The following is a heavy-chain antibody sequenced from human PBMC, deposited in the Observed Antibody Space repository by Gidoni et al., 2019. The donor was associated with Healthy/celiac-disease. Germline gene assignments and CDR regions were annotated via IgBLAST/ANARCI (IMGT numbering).Heavy chain of an antibody. CDR1: GYTLTELS. D-gene: IGHD3-16*02. CDR2: FDPEDGET. V-gene: IGHV1-24*01. Sequence: QVQLVQSGAGVKKTAASVQVACKVSGYTLTELSMHWVRQAPGKGLEWMGGFDPEDGETIYAQQFQCIVTMTEDTSTDTAYMELSSLRSEDTAVYYCATEFRWQRPTSMDVWGQGTTVTVSS. J-gene: IGHJ6*02. CDR3: ATEFRWQRPTSMDV.